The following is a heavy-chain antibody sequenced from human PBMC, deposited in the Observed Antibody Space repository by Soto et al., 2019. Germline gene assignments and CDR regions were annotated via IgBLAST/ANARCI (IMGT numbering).Heavy chain of an antibody. CDR3: AKSYDSSGYSEIDY. J-gene: IGHJ4*02. V-gene: IGHV3-23*01. Sequence: VGSLRLSCAASGFTFSSYAMSWVRQAPGKGLEWVSTIGGSGDSTYYAGSVKGRFTISRDNSKNTLFLQVNSLRAEDTAVYYCAKSYDSSGYSEIDYWGQGTLVTVSS. D-gene: IGHD3-22*01. CDR2: IGGSGDST. CDR1: GFTFSSYA.